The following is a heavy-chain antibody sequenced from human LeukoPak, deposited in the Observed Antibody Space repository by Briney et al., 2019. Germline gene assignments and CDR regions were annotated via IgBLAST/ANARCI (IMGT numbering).Heavy chain of an antibody. J-gene: IGHJ5*02. CDR3: ARGPLHVALSSGSLKWLDP. CDR1: GGSFRSST. Sequence: ASVKVSCKVSGGSFRSSTFAWVRQAPGRGLELMGGTIPIFGAPNYALEFQGRATITTDESTSTVYMELSSLTSEDTAIYYCARGPLHVALSSGSLKWLDPWGQGSLVTVSS. D-gene: IGHD5-12*01. V-gene: IGHV1-69*05. CDR2: TIPIFGAP.